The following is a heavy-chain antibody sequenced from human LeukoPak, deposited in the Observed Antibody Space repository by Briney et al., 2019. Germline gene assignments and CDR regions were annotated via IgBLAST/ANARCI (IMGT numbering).Heavy chain of an antibody. CDR1: GYTFNTYA. Sequence: ASVKISCKTSGYTFNTYALNWVRQAPGQGLEWMGWINPNSGGTNYAQKFQGRVTMTRDTSISTAYMELSRLRSDDTAVYYCARDSWDDYWGQGTLVTVSS. V-gene: IGHV1-2*02. J-gene: IGHJ4*02. CDR3: ARDSWDDY. D-gene: IGHD6-13*01. CDR2: INPNSGGT.